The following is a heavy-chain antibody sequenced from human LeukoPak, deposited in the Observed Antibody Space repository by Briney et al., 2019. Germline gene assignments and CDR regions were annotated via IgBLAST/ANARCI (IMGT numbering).Heavy chain of an antibody. V-gene: IGHV3-7*01. Sequence: GGSLRLSCAASGFTFSTEWMGWVRQAPGKGLEWVATMKEEGGNIYYVDSVRGRFTISRDNAKNSLFLQMNSLRADDTAVYYCTGLGCSGWCHDYSGPGTLV. D-gene: IGHD6-19*01. CDR3: TGLGCSGWCHDY. CDR1: GFTFSTEW. CDR2: MKEEGGNI. J-gene: IGHJ4*01.